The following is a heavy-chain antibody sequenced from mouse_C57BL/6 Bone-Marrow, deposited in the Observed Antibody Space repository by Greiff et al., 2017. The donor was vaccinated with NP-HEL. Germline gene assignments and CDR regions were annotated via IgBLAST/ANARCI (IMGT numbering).Heavy chain of an antibody. Sequence: LQESGAELARPGASVKLSCKASGYTFTSYGISWVKQSTGQGLEWIGEIYPSSGNTYYNEKFKGKATLTEDKSSSTAYMELSRLTSEDSAVLFGAMSSLFGDYARDYWGQGTSVTVSA. CDR2: IYPSSGNT. V-gene: IGHV1-81*01. CDR3: AMSSLFGDYARDY. D-gene: IGHD1-1*01. J-gene: IGHJ4*01. CDR1: GYTFTSYG.